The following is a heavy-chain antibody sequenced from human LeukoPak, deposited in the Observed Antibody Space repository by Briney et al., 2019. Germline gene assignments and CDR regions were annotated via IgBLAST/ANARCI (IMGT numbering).Heavy chain of an antibody. CDR2: ISAYNGNT. J-gene: IGHJ5*02. D-gene: IGHD6-13*01. CDR3: ARDLRSSIAAAHNWFDP. Sequence: ASVKVSCKTSNYTFTSYGISWVRQAPGQGLEWMGWISAYNGNTNYAQKLQGRVTMTTDTSTSTAYMELRSLRSDDTAVYYCARDLRSSIAAAHNWFDPWGQGTLVTVSS. V-gene: IGHV1-18*01. CDR1: NYTFTSYG.